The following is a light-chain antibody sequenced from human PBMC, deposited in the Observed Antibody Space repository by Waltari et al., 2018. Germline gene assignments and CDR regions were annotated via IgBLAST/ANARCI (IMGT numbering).Light chain of an antibody. V-gene: IGLV2-14*01. CDR2: EVS. CDR3: SSYTSSATGV. CDR1: SNDVGGYNY. J-gene: IGLJ1*01. Sequence: SALTQPASVSGSPGQSLTISCTGPSNDVGGYNYVSWSQQYPGKAPQLMIYEVSYRPSGISNRFSGSKSGNTATLTISGLQAEDEADYYCSSYTSSATGVFGTGTKVTVL.